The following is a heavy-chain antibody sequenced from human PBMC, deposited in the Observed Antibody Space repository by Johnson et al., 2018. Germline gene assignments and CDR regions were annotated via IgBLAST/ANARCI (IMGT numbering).Heavy chain of an antibody. Sequence: VQLVQSGGGLVKPGGSLRLSCAASGFTFSNAWMSWVRQAPGKGLEWVGRIKSKTDGGTTDYAAPVKGRFTISRDDSKNKLYLQMNSLKTEDTAVYYFVKVTGGSGYLPPPEYFQHWGQGTLVTVSS. D-gene: IGHD3-22*01. CDR3: VKVTGGSGYLPPPEYFQH. CDR2: IKSKTDGGTT. CDR1: GFTFSNAW. V-gene: IGHV3-15*01. J-gene: IGHJ1*01.